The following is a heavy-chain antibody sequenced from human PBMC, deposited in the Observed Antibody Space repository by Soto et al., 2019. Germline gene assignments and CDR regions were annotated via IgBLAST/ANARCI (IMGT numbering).Heavy chain of an antibody. J-gene: IGHJ5*02. V-gene: IGHV4-39*02. CDR2: IYYSGST. CDR3: ASSGWFDP. Sequence: QLQLQESGPGLVKPSETLSLTCTVSGGSISSSTYYWGWIRQPPGKGLEWIGTIYYSGSTYYNPSLKSRVTTSVAPSKNHFSLTLSSVTAADTAVYYCASSGWFDPWGQGTLVTVSS. CDR1: GGSISSSTYY.